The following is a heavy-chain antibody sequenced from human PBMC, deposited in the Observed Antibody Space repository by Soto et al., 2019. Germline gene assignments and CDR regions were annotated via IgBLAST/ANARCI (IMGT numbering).Heavy chain of an antibody. Sequence: QMHIQQWGAGLLKPSETLSLTCAVSGGSFNDFYWNWVRQPPGEGLEWIGEVNPAGGTDYNPSLKSLVTISEDRSKNQLSLRLKSVTVADTATYYCARRGRYGGRSYTGWGQGTLVTVSS. V-gene: IGHV4-34*01. CDR1: GGSFNDFY. J-gene: IGHJ4*02. CDR2: VNPAGGT. CDR3: ARRGRYGGRSYTG. D-gene: IGHD2-15*01.